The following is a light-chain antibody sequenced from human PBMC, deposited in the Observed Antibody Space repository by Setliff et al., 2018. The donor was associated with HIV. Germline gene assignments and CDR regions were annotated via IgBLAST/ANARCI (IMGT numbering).Light chain of an antibody. CDR2: DVS. J-gene: IGLJ1*01. V-gene: IGLV2-23*02. Sequence: QSALSQPASVSGSPGQSITISCTGTPSDVGGFTLVSWYQKYPDRVPKLIIYDVSKRPSRVSDRFSGSKSANTASLTISGLQAEDEADYYCLSYTGSDTLVFGSGTKVTVL. CDR3: LSYTGSDTLV. CDR1: PSDVGGFTL.